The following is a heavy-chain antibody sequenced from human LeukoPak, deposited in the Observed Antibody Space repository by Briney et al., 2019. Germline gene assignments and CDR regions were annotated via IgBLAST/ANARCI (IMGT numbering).Heavy chain of an antibody. CDR3: ARWGGHCTSGLCYYFDC. V-gene: IGHV1-2*02. Sequence: ASVKVSCKASEYTFTGYYLHWMRQAPGQGLEWMGWINPHSGDTDYAQKFQGRVTMTRDTSISTAYMELSRLRSDDTAVYYCARWGGHCTSGLCYYFDCWGQGTLVTVSS. CDR2: INPHSGDT. J-gene: IGHJ4*02. D-gene: IGHD2-8*01. CDR1: EYTFTGYY.